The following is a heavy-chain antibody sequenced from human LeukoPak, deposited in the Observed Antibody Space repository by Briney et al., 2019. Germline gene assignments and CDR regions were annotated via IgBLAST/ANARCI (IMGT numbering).Heavy chain of an antibody. V-gene: IGHV3-21*01. CDR3: ARIPNTAGLPNWLDP. CDR1: GFTFSTHT. Sequence: GGSQRLSCAASGFTFSTHTMNWVRQAPGKGREWVSSIDSSSSSIYYADSVKGRFTVSRDNARNSLYLQINSLRAEDTAVYYCARIPNTAGLPNWLDPWGRGTLVTVSS. J-gene: IGHJ5*02. D-gene: IGHD2-2*02. CDR2: IDSSSSSI.